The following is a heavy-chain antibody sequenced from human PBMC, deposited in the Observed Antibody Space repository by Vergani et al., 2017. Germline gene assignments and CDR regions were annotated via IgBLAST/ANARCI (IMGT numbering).Heavy chain of an antibody. CDR2: IKSKTDGGTT. D-gene: IGHD6-13*01. Sequence: EVQLVESGGGLVKPGGSLRLSCAASGFTFSNAWMSWVRQAPGKGLEWVGRIKSKTDGGTTDYAAPVKGRFTISRDDSKNTLYLQMNSLKTEDTAVYYCTTEWVGGSSWTFDPWGQGTLVTVSS. CDR3: TTEWVGGSSWTFDP. CDR1: GFTFSNAW. J-gene: IGHJ5*02. V-gene: IGHV3-15*01.